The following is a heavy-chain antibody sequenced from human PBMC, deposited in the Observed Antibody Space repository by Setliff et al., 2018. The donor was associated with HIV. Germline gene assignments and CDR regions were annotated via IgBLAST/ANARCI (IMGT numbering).Heavy chain of an antibody. D-gene: IGHD2-15*01. CDR1: GGTFSSSA. J-gene: IGHJ4*02. V-gene: IGHV1-69*10. CDR2: IIPVFGMT. CDR3: ATQTVAVGAPGYFDS. Sequence: GASVKVSCKASGGTFSSSALSWVRQARGQGPEWLGGIIPVFGMTDYAQNFQGRLTITADTSTSTAYMELLSLRSEDTAIYYCATQTVAVGAPGYFDSWGQGTLVTV.